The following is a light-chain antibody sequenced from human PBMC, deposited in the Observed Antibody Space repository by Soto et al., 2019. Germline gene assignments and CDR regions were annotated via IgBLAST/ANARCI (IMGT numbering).Light chain of an antibody. CDR2: VNS. CDR3: SSYTSSDTPYV. Sequence: QSALTQPACVSGSPGQSITISCTGTSSDVGDYKYVSWYQQHPDKAPKLIIFVNSNRPSGVSNRFSGSKSGNTASLTISGLQAEDEADYYCSSYTSSDTPYVFGTGTKVTVL. J-gene: IGLJ1*01. V-gene: IGLV2-14*01. CDR1: SSDVGDYKY.